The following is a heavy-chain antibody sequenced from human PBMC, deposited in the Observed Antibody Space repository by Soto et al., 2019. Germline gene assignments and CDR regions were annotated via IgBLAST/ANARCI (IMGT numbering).Heavy chain of an antibody. CDR3: ATGGPAFDY. Sequence: QVQLVQSGPEVKKPGASVKVSCKTSGYTFTSYGISWVRQAPGQGLEWMGWIITDKGKTTYAQKFQGRVTMTTDTSTSTAYMELMSLRSDDAAVYYCATGGPAFDYWGQGTLVTVSS. CDR1: GYTFTSYG. J-gene: IGHJ4*02. CDR2: IITDKGKT. V-gene: IGHV1-18*01. D-gene: IGHD2-15*01.